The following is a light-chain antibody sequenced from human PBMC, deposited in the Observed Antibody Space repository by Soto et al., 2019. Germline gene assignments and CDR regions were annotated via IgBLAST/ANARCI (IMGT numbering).Light chain of an antibody. CDR3: QQYNAFPWT. CDR2: KAS. V-gene: IGKV1-5*03. CDR1: QSVGYW. Sequence: DIQMTQSPSTLSASVGDRVTITCRASQSVGYWLAWYQQKPGGAPNLLIYKASTLESGVPSRFSGTGSGTEFTLTISSLQPDDFATYYCQQYNAFPWTFGQGTKVEI. J-gene: IGKJ1*01.